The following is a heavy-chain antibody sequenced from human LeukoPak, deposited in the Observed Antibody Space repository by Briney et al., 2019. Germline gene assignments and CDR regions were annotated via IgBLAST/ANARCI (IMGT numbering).Heavy chain of an antibody. D-gene: IGHD3-22*01. V-gene: IGHV4-59*01. CDR1: GGHISTYY. CDR3: ARGITDSIWYLDY. CDR2: IYYSGST. Sequence: TSETLSLTCTVSGGHISTYYWSWIRQAPGKGLEWIGYIYYSGSTKYNPSLKSRVTISVVTSKNQFSLKLSSVTAADTAVYFCARGITDSIWYLDYWGQGTLVTVSS. J-gene: IGHJ4*02.